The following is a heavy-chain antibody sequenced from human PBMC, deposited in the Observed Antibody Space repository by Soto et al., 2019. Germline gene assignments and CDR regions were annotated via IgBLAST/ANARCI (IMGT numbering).Heavy chain of an antibody. J-gene: IGHJ3*02. CDR1: GGSFSGYY. V-gene: IGHV4-34*01. Sequence: PSETLSLTCAVDGGSFSGYYWSWISQPPGKGLEWIGEINHSGSTNHNPSLKSRVTISVDPSKNQLSLKLSSVTAADTAVYYCASYQQSYAFDIWGQGTMVTV. CDR3: ASYQQSYAFDI. D-gene: IGHD2-2*01. CDR2: INHSGST.